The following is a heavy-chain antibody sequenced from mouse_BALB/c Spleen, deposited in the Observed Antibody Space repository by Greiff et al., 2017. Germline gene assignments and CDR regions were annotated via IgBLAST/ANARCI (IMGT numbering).Heavy chain of an antibody. CDR1: GDSITSGY. D-gene: IGHD1-1*01. J-gene: IGHJ2*01. Sequence: EVQLVESGPSLVKPSQTLSLTCSVTGDSITSGYWNWIRKFPGNKLEYMGYISYSGSTYYNPSLKSRISITRDTSKNQYYLQLNSVTTEDTATYYCARYRYYYGSSYFDYWGQGTTLTVSS. CDR2: ISYSGST. V-gene: IGHV3-8*02. CDR3: ARYRYYYGSSYFDY.